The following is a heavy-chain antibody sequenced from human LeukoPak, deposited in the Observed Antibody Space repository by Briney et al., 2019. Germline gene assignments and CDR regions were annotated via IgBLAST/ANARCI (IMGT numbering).Heavy chain of an antibody. V-gene: IGHV3-9*01. Sequence: PGRSLRLSCAASGFTFDDYAMHWVRQAPGKGLEWVSGISWNSGSIGYADSVKGRFTISRDNAKNSLYLQMNSLRAEDTALYYCAKEPVATVSNPYYFDYWGQGTLVTVSS. J-gene: IGHJ4*02. CDR2: ISWNSGSI. CDR3: AKEPVATVSNPYYFDY. CDR1: GFTFDDYA. D-gene: IGHD5-12*01.